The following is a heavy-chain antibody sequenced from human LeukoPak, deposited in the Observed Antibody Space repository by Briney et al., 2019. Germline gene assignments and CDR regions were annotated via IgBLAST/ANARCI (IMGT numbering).Heavy chain of an antibody. CDR1: GGTFSSYT. Sequence: ASLKVSCKASGGTFSSYTFSWVRQAPGQGLEWMGGIIPIFGTANYAQKFRGRVTITADESTSTAYMELSSLRSEDTAVYYCASASHITMLRGANDYWGQGTLVTVSS. J-gene: IGHJ4*02. D-gene: IGHD3-10*01. CDR3: ASASHITMLRGANDY. V-gene: IGHV1-69*01. CDR2: IIPIFGTA.